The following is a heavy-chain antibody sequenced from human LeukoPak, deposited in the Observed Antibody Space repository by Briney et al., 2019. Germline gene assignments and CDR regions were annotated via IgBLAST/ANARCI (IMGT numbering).Heavy chain of an antibody. D-gene: IGHD4-17*01. Sequence: GGSLRLSCAASGFTFSNYDMSWVRQAPGRGLEWVSAISGSGGSTYYADSVKGRFTNSRDNSKNTLYLQMNSLRAEDTAVYYCAKDDTVPMYYFDYWGQGTLVTVSS. CDR3: AKDDTVPMYYFDY. CDR1: GFTFSNYD. CDR2: ISGSGGST. V-gene: IGHV3-23*01. J-gene: IGHJ4*02.